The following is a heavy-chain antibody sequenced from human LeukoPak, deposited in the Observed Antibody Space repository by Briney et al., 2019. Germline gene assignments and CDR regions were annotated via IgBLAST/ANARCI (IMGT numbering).Heavy chain of an antibody. CDR1: GFTFSSYA. J-gene: IGHJ4*02. V-gene: IGHV3-23*01. Sequence: GGSLRLSCAASGFTFSSYAMSWVRQAPGKGLEWVSAISGSGGSTYYADSVKGRFTISRDNSKNTLYLQMNSLRAEDTAVYYCARGRRELLRFFDYWGQGTLVTVSS. CDR2: ISGSGGST. CDR3: ARGRRELLRFFDY. D-gene: IGHD3-10*01.